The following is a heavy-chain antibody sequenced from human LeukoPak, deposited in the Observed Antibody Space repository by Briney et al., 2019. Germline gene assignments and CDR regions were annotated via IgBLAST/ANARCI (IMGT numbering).Heavy chain of an antibody. V-gene: IGHV1-24*01. CDR1: GYTLTELS. J-gene: IGHJ4*02. CDR2: FDPEDGET. CDR3: ATPSTYYDFWSGLY. D-gene: IGHD3-3*01. Sequence: ASVKVSCKVSGYTLTELSMHWVRQAPGKGLEWMGGFDPEDGETIHAQKFQGRVTMTEDTSTDTAYMELSSLRSEDTAVYYCATPSTYYDFWSGLYWGQGNLVTVSS.